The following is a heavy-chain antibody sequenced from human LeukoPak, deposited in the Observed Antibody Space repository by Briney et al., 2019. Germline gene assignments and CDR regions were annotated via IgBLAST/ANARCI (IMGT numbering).Heavy chain of an antibody. J-gene: IGHJ4*02. V-gene: IGHV3-15*01. D-gene: IGHD6-19*01. CDR2: IKSEADGGTT. Sequence: PGGSLRLSCAASGFTFINAWMTWVRQTPGKGLEWLGRIKSEADGGTTEYAAPVTGRFTISRDDSKNTLYLQMNSLKTEDTGIYYCTTDLEWVGGTYWGQGALVTVSS. CDR3: TTDLEWVGGTY. CDR1: GFTFINAW.